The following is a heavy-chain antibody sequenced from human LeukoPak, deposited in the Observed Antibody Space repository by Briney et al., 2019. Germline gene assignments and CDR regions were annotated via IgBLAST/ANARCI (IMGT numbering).Heavy chain of an antibody. D-gene: IGHD1-26*01. Sequence: GGSLRLSCAASGFTVSSNYMSWVRQAPGKGLEWVSVIYSGGSTYYADSVKGRFTISRDNSKNTLYLQMNSLRAEDTAVYYCARISGSEYYFDYWGQGTLVTVSS. CDR2: IYSGGST. J-gene: IGHJ4*02. CDR1: GFTVSSNY. CDR3: ARISGSEYYFDY. V-gene: IGHV3-53*01.